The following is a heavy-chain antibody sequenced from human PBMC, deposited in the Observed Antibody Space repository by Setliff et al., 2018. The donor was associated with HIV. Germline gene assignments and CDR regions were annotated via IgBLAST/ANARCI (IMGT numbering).Heavy chain of an antibody. D-gene: IGHD3-10*01. CDR2: IKQDGSEK. Sequence: QSGGSLRLSCAASGFTFSSYWMSWVRQAPGKGLEWVANIKQDGSEKYYVDSVKGRFTISRDNAKNSLYLQMNSLRAEDTAVYYCAREIVKTSGNHYFDYWGQGTLVTVSS. J-gene: IGHJ4*02. CDR1: GFTFSSYW. CDR3: AREIVKTSGNHYFDY. V-gene: IGHV3-7*01.